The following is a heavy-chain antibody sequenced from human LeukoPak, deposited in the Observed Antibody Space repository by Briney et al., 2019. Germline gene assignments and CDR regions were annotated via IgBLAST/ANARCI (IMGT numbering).Heavy chain of an antibody. Sequence: GGSLRLSCAASRFTFSNYWMGWVRQAPGKGLEWVANIQQDGSEKFYVDSVKGRFTISRDNAKNSLCLQMNSLRAEDTAVYYCAELGITMIGGVWGKGTTVTISS. V-gene: IGHV3-7*01. CDR2: IQQDGSEK. D-gene: IGHD3-10*02. CDR1: RFTFSNYW. J-gene: IGHJ6*04. CDR3: AELGITMIGGV.